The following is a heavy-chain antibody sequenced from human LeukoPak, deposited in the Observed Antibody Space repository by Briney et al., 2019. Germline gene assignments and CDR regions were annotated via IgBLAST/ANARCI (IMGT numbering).Heavy chain of an antibody. Sequence: SETLSLTCTVSGGSISSYYWSWIRQPPGKGLEWIGYIYYSGSTNYNPSLKSRVTISVDTSKNQFSLKLSSVTAADTAVYYCARRGPNFDLWGRGTLVTVSS. CDR2: IYYSGST. V-gene: IGHV4-59*08. J-gene: IGHJ2*01. D-gene: IGHD3-16*01. CDR1: GGSISSYY. CDR3: ARRGPNFDL.